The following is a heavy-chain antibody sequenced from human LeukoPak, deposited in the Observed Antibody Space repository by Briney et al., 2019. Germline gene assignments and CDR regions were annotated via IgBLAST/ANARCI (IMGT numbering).Heavy chain of an antibody. Sequence: TSETLSPTCTVSGGSISSYYWSWIRQPPGKGLEWIGYIYYSGSTNYNPSLKSRVTISVDTSKNQFSLKLSSVTAADTAVYYCARLGQLVPYYFDYWGQGTLVTVSS. CDR1: GGSISSYY. V-gene: IGHV4-59*01. D-gene: IGHD6-6*01. J-gene: IGHJ4*02. CDR2: IYYSGST. CDR3: ARLGQLVPYYFDY.